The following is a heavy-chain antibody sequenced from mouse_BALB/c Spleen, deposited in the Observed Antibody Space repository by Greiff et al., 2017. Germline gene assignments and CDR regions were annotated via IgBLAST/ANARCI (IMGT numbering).Heavy chain of an antibody. V-gene: IGHV5-12-1*01. Sequence: DVKLVESGGGLVKPGGSLKLSCAASGFAFSSYDMSWVRQTPEKRLEWVAYISSGGGSTYYPDTVKGRFTISRDNAKNTLYLQMSSLKSEDTAMYYCARQDYGYGGFAYWGQGTLVTVSA. D-gene: IGHD1-2*01. CDR2: ISSGGGST. CDR1: GFAFSSYD. J-gene: IGHJ3*01. CDR3: ARQDYGYGGFAY.